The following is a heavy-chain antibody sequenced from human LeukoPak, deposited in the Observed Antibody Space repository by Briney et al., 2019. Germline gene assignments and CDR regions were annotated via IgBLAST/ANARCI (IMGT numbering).Heavy chain of an antibody. CDR3: TTEYWYFDF. V-gene: IGHV3-15*01. CDR1: GFTFSNAW. D-gene: IGHD2-15*01. Sequence: WSLILCYAASGFTFSNAWMSWVRQPPGKRLEWVGRIKSKTDGGTTDYAAPVKARFTISRDDSKTTLYLQINSLKPEDTAVFSCTTEYWYFDFWGQGTLVTVSS. CDR2: IKSKTDGGTT. J-gene: IGHJ4*02.